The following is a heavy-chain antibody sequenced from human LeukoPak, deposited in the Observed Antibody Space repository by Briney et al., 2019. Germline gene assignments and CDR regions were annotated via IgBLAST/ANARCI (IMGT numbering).Heavy chain of an antibody. J-gene: IGHJ4*02. CDR1: GLTFSSYA. Sequence: PGGSLRLSCAASGLTFSSYAVSWVRQAPGKGLEWVSAISGSGGSTYYADSVKGRFTISRDNSKNTLYLQMNSLRAEDTAVYYCAKDSYYDSSGFDYWGQGTLVTVSS. CDR3: AKDSYYDSSGFDY. D-gene: IGHD3-22*01. V-gene: IGHV3-23*01. CDR2: ISGSGGST.